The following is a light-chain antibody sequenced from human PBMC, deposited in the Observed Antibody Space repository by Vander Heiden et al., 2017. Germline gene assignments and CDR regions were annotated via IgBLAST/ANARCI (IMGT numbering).Light chain of an antibody. V-gene: IGKV3-11*01. J-gene: IGKJ3*01. Sequence: DIVLTQSPATLSLSPGERATLSCRASRSIHNYLAWYQQKPGQAPRLLIYDASNRATGIPARFSGSGSGTDFSLTISSLEPEDFAVYYCQQRYNWPPVTFGPGTKVDIK. CDR3: QQRYNWPPVT. CDR2: DAS. CDR1: RSIHNY.